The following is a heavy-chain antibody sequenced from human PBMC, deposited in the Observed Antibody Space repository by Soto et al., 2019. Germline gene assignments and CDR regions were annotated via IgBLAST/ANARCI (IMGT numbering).Heavy chain of an antibody. V-gene: IGHV3-23*01. J-gene: IGHJ4*02. CDR2: ISGSGGST. CDR1: GFTFCSYA. Sequence: GGSLRLSCAASGFTFCSYAMSWVRQAPGKGLEWVSAISGSGGSTYYADSVKGRFTISRDNSKNTLYLQMNSLRAEDTAVYYCANLDTAMVWPFDYWGQGTLVTVSS. CDR3: ANLDTAMVWPFDY. D-gene: IGHD5-18*01.